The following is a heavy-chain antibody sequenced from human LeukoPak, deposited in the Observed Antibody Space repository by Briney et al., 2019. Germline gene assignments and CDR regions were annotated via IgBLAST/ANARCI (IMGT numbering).Heavy chain of an antibody. CDR3: ARDRGYGLDY. CDR2: ISPDGITT. V-gene: IGHV3-74*01. CDR1: GFTFDNSW. D-gene: IGHD5-18*01. Sequence: GGSLRLSCAASGFTFDNSWIHWVRQGPGRGLVWVSRISPDGITTNYADSVKGRFTISRDNAMNTLYLQMNSLRAEDTAVYYCARDRGYGLDYWGQGTLVTVSS. J-gene: IGHJ4*02.